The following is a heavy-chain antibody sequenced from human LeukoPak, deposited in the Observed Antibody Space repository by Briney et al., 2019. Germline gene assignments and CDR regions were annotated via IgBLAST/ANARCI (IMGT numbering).Heavy chain of an antibody. J-gene: IGHJ6*03. V-gene: IGHV4-4*07. CDR3: ARQGPTSYYYYYYYMDV. Sequence: SSETLSLTCSVSGGSISSYYWSWIRQFGGKGLEWIGRIYSSGSTNYNPSLKSRVSMSVDTSKNQISLKLSSVTAADTAVYYCARQGPTSYYYYYYYMDVWGKGTTVTISS. CDR1: GGSISSYY. CDR2: IYSSGST.